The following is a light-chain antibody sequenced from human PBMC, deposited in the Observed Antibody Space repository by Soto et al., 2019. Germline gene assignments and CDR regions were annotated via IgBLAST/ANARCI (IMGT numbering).Light chain of an antibody. CDR3: QQTHSFPYT. CDR2: SAS. J-gene: IGKJ2*01. V-gene: IGKV1-12*01. Sequence: DVQMTQSTSSVSAYVGDIVTITCRASQGIASWLAWYQQKPGNAPNLLIYSASGLQGGGPSRFSSSGSRTDFTLTISSVQTDDFATYYCQQTHSFPYTFGQGTKLEIK. CDR1: QGIASW.